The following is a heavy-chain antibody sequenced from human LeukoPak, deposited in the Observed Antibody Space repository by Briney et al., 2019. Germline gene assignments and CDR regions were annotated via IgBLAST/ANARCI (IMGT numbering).Heavy chain of an antibody. Sequence: SETLSLTCAVYGGSFSGYYWSWIRQPPGKGLEWIGSIYYSGSTYYNPSLKSRVTISVDTSKNQFSLKLSSVTAADTAVYYCAREGYVFYYYYYMDVWGKGTTVTVSS. V-gene: IGHV4-34*01. CDR2: IYYSGST. CDR3: AREGYVFYYYYYMDV. J-gene: IGHJ6*03. D-gene: IGHD2-15*01. CDR1: GGSFSGYY.